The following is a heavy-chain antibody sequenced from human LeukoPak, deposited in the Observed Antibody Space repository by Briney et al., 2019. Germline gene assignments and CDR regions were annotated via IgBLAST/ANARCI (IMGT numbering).Heavy chain of an antibody. CDR3: ARQYCSSTSCPNWFDP. CDR1: GFTFSSYS. D-gene: IGHD2-2*01. Sequence: KPGGSLRLSCAASGFTFSSYSMNWVRQAPGKGLEWVSSISSSSSYIYYADSVKGRFTISRDNAKNSLYLQMNSLRAEDTAVYYCARQYCSSTSCPNWFDPWGQGTRVTVSS. CDR2: ISSSSSYI. V-gene: IGHV3-21*01. J-gene: IGHJ5*02.